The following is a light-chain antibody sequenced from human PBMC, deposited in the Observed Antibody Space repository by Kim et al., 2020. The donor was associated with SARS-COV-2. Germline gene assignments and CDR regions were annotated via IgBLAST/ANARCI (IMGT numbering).Light chain of an antibody. CDR3: SSYARNNWV. Sequence: QSALTQPASMSGSPGQAITISCTGTSSDIGTYNLVSWYQQHPNKPPKLIIYGGTKRPSGVSDRFSGSKSGNKASLTISGIQSEDEADYYCSSYARNNWVFGGGTQLTVL. V-gene: IGLV2-23*01. CDR1: SSDIGTYNL. CDR2: GGT. J-gene: IGLJ3*02.